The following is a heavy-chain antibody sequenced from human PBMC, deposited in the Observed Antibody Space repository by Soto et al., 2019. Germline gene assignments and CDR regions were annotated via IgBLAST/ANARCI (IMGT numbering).Heavy chain of an antibody. D-gene: IGHD3-10*01. V-gene: IGHV1-69*13. CDR1: AGTFSSYA. Sequence: XSLKVSCKASAGTFSSYAISWVRQAPGQGLEWMGGIIPIFGTANYAQKFQGRVTITADESTSTAYMELSSLRSEDTAVYYCARSPPNGGSGSYPIDYWGQGTLVTGSS. CDR2: IIPIFGTA. CDR3: ARSPPNGGSGSYPIDY. J-gene: IGHJ4*02.